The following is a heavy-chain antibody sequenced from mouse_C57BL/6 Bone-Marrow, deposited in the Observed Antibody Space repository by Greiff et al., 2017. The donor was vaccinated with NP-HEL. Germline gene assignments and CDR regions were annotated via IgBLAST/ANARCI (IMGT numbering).Heavy chain of an antibody. D-gene: IGHD2-1*01. CDR3: AREDGNYVGYFEV. Sequence: EVQLQQSGPELVKPGASVKISCKASGYSFTGYYMNWVKQSPEKSLEWIGEINPSTGGTTYNQKFKAKATLTVDKSSSTAYMQLKSLTSEDSAVYDCAREDGNYVGYFEVWGTGTTVTVSS. CDR2: INPSTGGT. V-gene: IGHV1-42*01. J-gene: IGHJ1*03. CDR1: GYSFTGYY.